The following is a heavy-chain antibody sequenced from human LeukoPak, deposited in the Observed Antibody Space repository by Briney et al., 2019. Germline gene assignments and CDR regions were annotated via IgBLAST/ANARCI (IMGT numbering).Heavy chain of an antibody. CDR3: ARDSRLWFGELPYNWFDP. J-gene: IGHJ5*02. V-gene: IGHV3-48*04. CDR2: ISSSSSTI. Sequence: GGSLRLSCAASGFTFSSYSMNWVRQAPGKGLEWVSYISSSSSTIYYADSVKGRFTISRDNAKNSLYLQMNSLRAEDTAVYYCARDSRLWFGELPYNWFDPWGQGTLVTVSS. CDR1: GFTFSSYS. D-gene: IGHD3-10*01.